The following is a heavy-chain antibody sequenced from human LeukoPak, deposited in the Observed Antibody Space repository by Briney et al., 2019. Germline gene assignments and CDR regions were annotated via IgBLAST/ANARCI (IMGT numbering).Heavy chain of an antibody. CDR3: ARAPHFFDARGSRYYFDS. D-gene: IGHD3-10*01. CDR2: IYHSGST. J-gene: IGHJ4*02. Sequence: PGGSLRLSCAASGFTVSDYSMSWVRQPPGKGLEWIGEIYHSGSTNYNPSLKSRVTISVDTSKNQFSLHLSSVTAADTAVYYCARAPHFFDARGSRYYFDSWGQGALVTVSS. V-gene: IGHV4-34*01. CDR1: GFTVSDYS.